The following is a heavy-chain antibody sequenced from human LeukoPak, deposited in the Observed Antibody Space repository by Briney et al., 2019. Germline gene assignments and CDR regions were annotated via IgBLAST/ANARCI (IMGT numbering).Heavy chain of an antibody. CDR3: ARELGYGWFDP. CDR2: IKQDGSEK. D-gene: IGHD3-16*01. J-gene: IGHJ5*02. V-gene: IGHV3-7*01. Sequence: PGGSLRLSCTASGFTFGDYAMSWFRQAPGKGLEWVANIKQDGSEKYYVDSVKGRFTISRDNAKNSLYLQMNSLRAEDTAVYYCARELGYGWFDPWGQGTLVTVSS. CDR1: GFTFGDYA.